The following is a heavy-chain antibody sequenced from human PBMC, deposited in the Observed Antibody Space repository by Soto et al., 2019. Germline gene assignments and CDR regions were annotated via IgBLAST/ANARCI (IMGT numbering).Heavy chain of an antibody. Sequence: QVQLVQSGAEVKKPGSSVKVSCKASGGTFSSYAISWVRQAPGQGLEWMGGIIPIFGTANYAQKFQGRVTITADKSTSTAYMELCSLRSEDTAVYYCASQGIAAAGGGVDPWGQGTLVTVSS. CDR2: IIPIFGTA. D-gene: IGHD6-13*01. CDR1: GGTFSSYA. J-gene: IGHJ5*02. CDR3: ASQGIAAAGGGVDP. V-gene: IGHV1-69*06.